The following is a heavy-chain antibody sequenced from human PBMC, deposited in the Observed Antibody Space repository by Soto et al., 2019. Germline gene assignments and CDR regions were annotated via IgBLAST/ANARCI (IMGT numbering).Heavy chain of an antibody. CDR1: GYTLTHLG. CDR3: ARVGGAARPY. CDR2: ISAYNGNT. Sequence: GPGKGSRQASGYTLTHLGKHRVRQAPGQGLEWMGWISAYNGNTNYAQKLQGRVTMTTDTSTSTAYMELRSLRSDDTAVYYCARVGGAARPYWGQGTLVTVSS. J-gene: IGHJ4*02. D-gene: IGHD6-6*01. V-gene: IGHV1-18*01.